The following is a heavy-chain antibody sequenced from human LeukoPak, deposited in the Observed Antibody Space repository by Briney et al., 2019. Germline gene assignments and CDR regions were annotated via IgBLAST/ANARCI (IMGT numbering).Heavy chain of an antibody. J-gene: IGHJ4*02. CDR2: IWSGGTKK. CDR1: GFTFSGYG. V-gene: IGHV3-33*01. Sequence: GGSLRLSCAASGFTFSGYGMHWVRQAPGKGLEWVAIIWSGGTKKYYADSVKGRFTISRDNSKNTLYLQMDSLRAEDTALYYCARTHYDGGGYYKFDSWGQGTLVTVSS. CDR3: ARTHYDGGGYYKFDS. D-gene: IGHD3-22*01.